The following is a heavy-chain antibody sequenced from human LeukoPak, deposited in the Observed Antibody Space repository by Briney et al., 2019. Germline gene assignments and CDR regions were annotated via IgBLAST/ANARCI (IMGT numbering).Heavy chain of an antibody. V-gene: IGHV4-39*01. D-gene: IGHD2-15*01. CDR3: ARRKAYCSGSLCYADY. CDR1: GGSINSGRYY. J-gene: IGHJ4*02. Sequence: SETLSLTCAVSGGSINSGRYYWGWIRQPPGKGLEWIGSIFYSGSTYYNPSLKSRFTISVDTSKNQFSLKLSSVSAADTAVYYCARRKAYCSGSLCYADYWGQGSLVTVSS. CDR2: IFYSGST.